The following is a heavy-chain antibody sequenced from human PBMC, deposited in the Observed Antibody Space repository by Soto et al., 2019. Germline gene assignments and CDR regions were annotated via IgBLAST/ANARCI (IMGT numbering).Heavy chain of an antibody. CDR2: MNPNGGNT. Sequence: ASVKVSCQASGYNFTSYDINWVRHATEQGPEWMGWMNPNGGNTGYARKFQGRVTMSRNTSISTAYMELSSLRSEDTAVYYCAREAAYNWNYAGYYYYGMDVWGQGTTVTVSS. V-gene: IGHV1-8*01. J-gene: IGHJ6*02. D-gene: IGHD1-7*01. CDR1: GYNFTSYD. CDR3: AREAAYNWNYAGYYYYGMDV.